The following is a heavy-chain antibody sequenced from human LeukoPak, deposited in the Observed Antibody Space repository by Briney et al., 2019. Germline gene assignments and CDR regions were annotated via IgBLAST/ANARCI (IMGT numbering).Heavy chain of an antibody. CDR2: ISSSSSYI. D-gene: IGHD3-10*01. CDR1: GFTFSSYS. V-gene: IGHV3-21*01. CDR3: ARGWFGELSFFDY. J-gene: IGHJ4*02. Sequence: PGGSLRLSCAASGFTFSSYSRNWVRQAPGKGLEWVSSISSSSSYIYYADSVKGRFTISRDNAKNSLYLQMNSLRAEDTAVYYCARGWFGELSFFDYWGQGTLVTVSS.